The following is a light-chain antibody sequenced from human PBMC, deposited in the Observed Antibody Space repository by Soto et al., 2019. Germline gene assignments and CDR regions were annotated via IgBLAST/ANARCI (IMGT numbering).Light chain of an antibody. V-gene: IGKV3-20*01. CDR3: QQFDGSIT. CDR2: GIS. CDR1: QSVINTY. J-gene: IGKJ4*01. Sequence: EIVLTQSPGTLSLSPGERATLTCRASQSVINTYVAWYQQKPGQAPRLLINGISSRAPGIPDRFSGSGSGTDFSLTISRLEPEDFAVYFWQQFDGSITFGGGTRVDI.